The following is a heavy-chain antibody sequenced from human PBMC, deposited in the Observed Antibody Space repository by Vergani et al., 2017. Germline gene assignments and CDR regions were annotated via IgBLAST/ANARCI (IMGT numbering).Heavy chain of an antibody. V-gene: IGHV3-48*01. CDR2: ISSSSSTI. Sequence: VQLVESGGGVVQPGRSLRLSCAASGFTFSSYSMNWVRQAPGKGLEWVSYISSSSSTIYYADSVKGRFTISRDNAKNSLYLQMNSLRAEDTAVYYCASSASFFGVVIGADYWGQGTLVTVSS. D-gene: IGHD3-3*01. J-gene: IGHJ4*02. CDR3: ASSASFFGVVIGADY. CDR1: GFTFSSYS.